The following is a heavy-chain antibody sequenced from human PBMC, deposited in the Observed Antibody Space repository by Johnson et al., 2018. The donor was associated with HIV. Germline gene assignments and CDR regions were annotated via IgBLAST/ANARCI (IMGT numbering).Heavy chain of an antibody. Sequence: LRLSCAASGFTFDDYGMSWVRQAPGKGLEWVSGINWNGGSTGYADSVKGRFTISRDNAKNSLYLQMNSLRAEDTALYYCARLRGYSGYDSFDIWGQGTMVTVSS. V-gene: IGHV3-20*04. D-gene: IGHD5-12*01. CDR1: GFTFDDYG. CDR2: INWNGGST. CDR3: ARLRGYSGYDSFDI. J-gene: IGHJ3*02.